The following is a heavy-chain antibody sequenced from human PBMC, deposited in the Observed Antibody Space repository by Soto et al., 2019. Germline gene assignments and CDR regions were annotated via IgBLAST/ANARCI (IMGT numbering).Heavy chain of an antibody. CDR1: GFTFSSYE. V-gene: IGHV3-48*03. Sequence: GGSLRLSCAASGFTFSSYEMNWVRQAPGKGLEWLSYISGSGRTIYHADSMRGRFAISRDNSKNSLYLQLNNLRVDDTAVYYCAKVGPSYYYGMDVWGQGTTVTVSS. D-gene: IGHD1-26*01. CDR3: AKVGPSYYYGMDV. J-gene: IGHJ6*02. CDR2: ISGSGRTI.